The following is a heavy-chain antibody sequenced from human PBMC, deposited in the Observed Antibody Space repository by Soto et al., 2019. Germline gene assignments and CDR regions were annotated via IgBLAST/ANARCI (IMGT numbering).Heavy chain of an antibody. Sequence: QVQLVQSGAEVKKPGASVKVSCKASGYTFKKFCISWVRQAPGQGLEWLGWITICIDNTNYAQKFQDRVTMTADTSTRTAYMGLRSLTSDDTAVYYCARPTLTFGVEKSHAFDIWGQGTMVTVSS. CDR2: ITICIDNT. D-gene: IGHD3-3*01. V-gene: IGHV1-18*01. J-gene: IGHJ3*02. CDR3: ARPTLTFGVEKSHAFDI. CDR1: GYTFKKFC.